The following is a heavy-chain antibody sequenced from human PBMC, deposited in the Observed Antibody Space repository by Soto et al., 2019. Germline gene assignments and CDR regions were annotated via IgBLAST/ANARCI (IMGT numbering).Heavy chain of an antibody. CDR1: GGTFSSYA. D-gene: IGHD2-21*02. J-gene: IGHJ6*02. Sequence: SVKVSCKASGGTFSSYAISWVRQAPGQGLEWMGGIIPIFGTANYAQKFQGRVTITADESTSTAYMELSSLRSEDTAVYYCAVAYCGGDCYLGYYGMDVWGQGTTVTVS. CDR2: IIPIFGTA. V-gene: IGHV1-69*13. CDR3: AVAYCGGDCYLGYYGMDV.